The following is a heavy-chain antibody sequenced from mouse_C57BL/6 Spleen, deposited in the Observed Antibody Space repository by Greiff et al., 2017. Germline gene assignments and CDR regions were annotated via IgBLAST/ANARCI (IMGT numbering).Heavy chain of an antibody. CDR2: ISNGGGST. CDR1: GFTFSDYY. D-gene: IGHD2-4*01. Sequence: EVKLVESGGGLVQPGGSLKLSCAASGFTFSDYYMYWVRQTPEKRLEWVAYISNGGGSTYYPDTVKGRFTISRDNATNTLYLQMSRLKSEDTARYYCARDDSYYYAMDYWGQGTSVTVAS. J-gene: IGHJ4*01. CDR3: ARDDSYYYAMDY. V-gene: IGHV5-12*01.